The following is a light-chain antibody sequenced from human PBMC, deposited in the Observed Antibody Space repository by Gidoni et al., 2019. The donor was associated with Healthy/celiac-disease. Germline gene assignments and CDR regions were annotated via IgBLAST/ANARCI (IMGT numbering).Light chain of an antibody. CDR2: RNN. J-gene: IGLJ3*02. V-gene: IGLV1-47*01. CDR3: AAWDDSLSAWV. Sequence: QSVLTQQPSAPGTPGQRVTISCSGSRSNIGINYVYWYQQLPGTAPKLLIYRNNQRPSGVPDRFSGSKSGSAAALAISGLRSEDEADYYCAAWDDSLSAWVFGGGTKLTVL. CDR1: RSNIGINY.